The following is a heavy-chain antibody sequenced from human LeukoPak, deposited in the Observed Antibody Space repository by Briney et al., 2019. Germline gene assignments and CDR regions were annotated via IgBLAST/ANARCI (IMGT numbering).Heavy chain of an antibody. CDR3: AKHDGGGFYSLDS. CDR2: IKQDGSEK. D-gene: IGHD2-21*01. Sequence: GGSLRLSCVASGFTLGSYWVSWVRQAPGKGLEWVANIKQDGSEKNHVDSVKGRFTISRDNAKSSVHLQMNSLRVEDTAVYYCAKHDGGGFYSLDSWGQGTLVTVSS. J-gene: IGHJ4*02. V-gene: IGHV3-7*05. CDR1: GFTLGSYW.